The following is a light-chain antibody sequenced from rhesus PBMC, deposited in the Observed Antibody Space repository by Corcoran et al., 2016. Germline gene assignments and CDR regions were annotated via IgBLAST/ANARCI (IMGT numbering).Light chain of an antibody. V-gene: IGKV1-22*01. Sequence: DIQMTQSPSSLSASVGDTVTITCRASQGIISWLAWFPQKPGKAPTFLLYKASNLQSGVPSRFSGSGSGTVFTLTISTLQSEDFETYYCQQYSSSPLPFGGGTKVAIK. CDR2: KAS. CDR3: QQYSSSPLP. J-gene: IGKJ4*01. CDR1: QGIISW.